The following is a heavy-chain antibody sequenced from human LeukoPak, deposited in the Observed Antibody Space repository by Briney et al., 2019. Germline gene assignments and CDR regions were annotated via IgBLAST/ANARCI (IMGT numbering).Heavy chain of an antibody. Sequence: HPGGSLRLSCAASGFTVSSNYMNWVRQAPGKGLEWVSIIYSGGTTYYADSVKGRFTISRDNSKNTLYLQMNSLRAEDTAVYYCAKSVATPSRTTMVVVAPDYWGQGTLVTVSS. V-gene: IGHV3-53*01. D-gene: IGHD3-22*01. CDR3: AKSVATPSRTTMVVVAPDY. CDR1: GFTVSSNY. J-gene: IGHJ4*02. CDR2: IYSGGTT.